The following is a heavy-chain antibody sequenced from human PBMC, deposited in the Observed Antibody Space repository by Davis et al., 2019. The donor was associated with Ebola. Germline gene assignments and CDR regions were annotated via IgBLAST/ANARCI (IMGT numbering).Heavy chain of an antibody. CDR2: INSDGSST. V-gene: IGHV3-74*01. Sequence: PGGSLRLSCAASGFTFSRHGMHWVRQAPGKGLVWVSRINSDGSSTSYADSVKGRFTISRDNAKNTLYLQMNSLKTEDTAVYYCSRVTTVPVRDYYGMDVWGQGTTVTVSS. J-gene: IGHJ6*02. D-gene: IGHD4-17*01. CDR3: SRVTTVPVRDYYGMDV. CDR1: GFTFSRHG.